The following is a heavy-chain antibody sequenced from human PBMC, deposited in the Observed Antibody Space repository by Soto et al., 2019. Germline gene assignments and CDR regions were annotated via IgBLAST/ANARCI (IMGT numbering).Heavy chain of an antibody. CDR1: GDSIIRSF. Sequence: QVQLQESGPRLVKSSETLSLVCSVSGDSIIRSFLCCIRQSPGKGLEYIGYISDSGVTDYDPSLKSRVPISVDTAKNQFSLKLTSVTAADTAMYYCARGAGDFSGPDSFDLLGQGTLVTFSS. J-gene: IGHJ3*01. D-gene: IGHD3-10*01. CDR3: ARGAGDFSGPDSFDL. V-gene: IGHV4-59*01. CDR2: ISDSGVT.